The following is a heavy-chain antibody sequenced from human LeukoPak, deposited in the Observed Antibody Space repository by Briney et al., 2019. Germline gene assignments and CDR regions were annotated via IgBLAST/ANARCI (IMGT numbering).Heavy chain of an antibody. Sequence: SETLSLTCTVSGGSISSSNYYWGWIRQTPGKGLEWIGSIYHSGSTYYNPSLKSRVTISVDTSKNQFSLKLSSVTAADTAVYYCARVRICSSTSCVPWFDPWGQGTLVTVSS. CDR2: IYHSGST. V-gene: IGHV4-39*07. J-gene: IGHJ5*02. D-gene: IGHD2-2*01. CDR3: ARVRICSSTSCVPWFDP. CDR1: GGSISSSNYY.